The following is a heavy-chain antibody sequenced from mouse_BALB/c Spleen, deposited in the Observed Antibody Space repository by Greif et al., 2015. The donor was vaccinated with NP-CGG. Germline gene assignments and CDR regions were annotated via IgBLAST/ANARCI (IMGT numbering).Heavy chain of an antibody. V-gene: IGHV1-62-2*01. CDR2: FYPGSGSI. D-gene: IGHD2-1*01. CDR1: GYTFTEYI. Sequence: QVQLQQSGAELVKPGASVKLSCKASGYTFTEYIIHWVKQRSGQGLEWIGWFYPGSGSIKYNEKFKDKATLTADKSSSTVYMELSRLTSEDSAVYFCARHEERRGYGNYVGVFDYWGQGTTLTVPS. J-gene: IGHJ2*01. CDR3: ARHEERRGYGNYVGVFDY.